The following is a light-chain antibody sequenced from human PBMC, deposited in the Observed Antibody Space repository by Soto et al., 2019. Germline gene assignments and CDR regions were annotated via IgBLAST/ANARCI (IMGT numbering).Light chain of an antibody. V-gene: IGLV9-49*01. CDR3: GADHGSGSNFVVV. J-gene: IGLJ2*01. CDR1: SGYTNYK. CDR2: VGTGGIVG. Sequence: QSVLTQPPSASASLGASVTLTCTLSSGYTNYKVDWYQQRPGKGPRFVMRVGTGGIVGSKGDGIPDRFSVLGSGLHRYLTIKNIQEEDESDYHCGADHGSGSNFVVVFGGGTQLTVL.